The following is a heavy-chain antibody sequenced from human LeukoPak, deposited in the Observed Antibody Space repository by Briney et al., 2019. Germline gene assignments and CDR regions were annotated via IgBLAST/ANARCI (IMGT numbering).Heavy chain of an antibody. V-gene: IGHV3-53*01. CDR1: GFTVSGHF. CDR2: IYSGGST. CDR3: AKNPIFGVVRDYYYYYMGV. J-gene: IGHJ6*03. Sequence: GGSLRLSCAASGFTVSGHFMSWVRQAPGKGLEWVSLIYSGGSTYYADSVKGRFTISRDNSKNTLYLQMNSLRAEDTAVYYCAKNPIFGVVRDYYYYYMGVWGKGTTVTVSS. D-gene: IGHD3-3*01.